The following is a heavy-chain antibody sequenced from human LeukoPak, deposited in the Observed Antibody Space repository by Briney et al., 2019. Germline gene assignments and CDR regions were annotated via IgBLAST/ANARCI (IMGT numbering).Heavy chain of an antibody. CDR3: ARPRAPGNYYDSSGYKYYFDY. J-gene: IGHJ4*02. CDR1: GYTFTSYY. D-gene: IGHD3-22*01. V-gene: IGHV1-46*01. Sequence: ASVKVSCKASGYTFTSYYMHWVRQAPGQGLEWMGIINPSGGSTSYAQKFQGRVTMTRDTSTSTVYMELSSLRSEDTAVYYCARPRAPGNYYDSSGYKYYFDYWGQGTLVTVSS. CDR2: INPSGGST.